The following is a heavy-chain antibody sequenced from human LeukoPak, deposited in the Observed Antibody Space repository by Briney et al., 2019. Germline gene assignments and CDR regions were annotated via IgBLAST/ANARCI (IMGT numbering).Heavy chain of an antibody. CDR1: GYTFTTYG. D-gene: IGHD5-18*01. J-gene: IGHJ4*02. CDR2: ISAYIGDP. CDR3: TRDRERGYSYAYGGDY. V-gene: IGHV1-18*01. Sequence: ASVKVSCKTSGYTFTTYGISWVRQAPGQGLEWVGLISAYIGDPVYAQRLQGRVTMTRDTSTSTVYMELSSLRSEDTAVYYCTRDRERGYSYAYGGDYWGQGTLVTVSS.